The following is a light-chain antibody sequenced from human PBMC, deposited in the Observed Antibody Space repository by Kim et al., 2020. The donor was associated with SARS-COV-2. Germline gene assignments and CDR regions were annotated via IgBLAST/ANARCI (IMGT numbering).Light chain of an antibody. CDR1: QSVSNN. CDR3: QQYNDWLA. J-gene: IGKJ4*01. Sequence: SVSPGERATLSCRASQSVSNNLAWYQQKPGQTPRLLIYGASTRATGIPARFSGRGSGTEFTLTISSLQSEDFAVYYCQQYNDWLAFGGGTKVDIK. CDR2: GAS. V-gene: IGKV3-15*01.